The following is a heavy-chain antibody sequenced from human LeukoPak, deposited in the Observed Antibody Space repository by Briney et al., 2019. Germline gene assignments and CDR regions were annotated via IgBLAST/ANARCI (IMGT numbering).Heavy chain of an antibody. D-gene: IGHD3-10*01. CDR3: ARDHWGFGELLGPGDAFDI. CDR2: SYSGGST. V-gene: IGHV3-53*01. Sequence: PGGSLRLSCAASGFNVSSNYMSWVRQAPGKGLEWGSVSYSGGSTYYADSVKGRFTISRDNSKNTLYLQMNSLRAEETAVYYCARDHWGFGELLGPGDAFDIWGQGTMVTVSS. J-gene: IGHJ3*02. CDR1: GFNVSSNY.